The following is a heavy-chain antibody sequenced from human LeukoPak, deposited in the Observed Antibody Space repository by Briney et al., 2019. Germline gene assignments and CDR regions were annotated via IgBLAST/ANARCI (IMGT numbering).Heavy chain of an antibody. CDR1: GFTFSSYA. J-gene: IGHJ4*02. CDR3: ATPGPQWLAHRPFDY. V-gene: IGHV3-23*01. D-gene: IGHD6-19*01. Sequence: GGSLRLSCAASGFTFSSYAMSWVRQAPGRGLEWVSAISGSGGSTYYADSVKGRFTISRDNSKNTLYLQMNSLRAEDTAVYYCATPGPQWLAHRPFDYWGQGTLVTVSS. CDR2: ISGSGGST.